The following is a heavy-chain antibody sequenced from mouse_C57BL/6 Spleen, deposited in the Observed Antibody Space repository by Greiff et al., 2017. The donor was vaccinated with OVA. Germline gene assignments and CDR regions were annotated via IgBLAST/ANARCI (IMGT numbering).Heavy chain of an antibody. D-gene: IGHD1-1*01. Sequence: QVQLQQSGAELVKPGASVKLSCKASGYTFTEYTIHWVKQRSGQGLEWIGWFYPGSGSIKYNEKFKDKATLTADKSSSTVYMALSRLTSEDSAVYFCARHEVPGNYYGSSYAWFAYWGQGTLVTVSA. CDR2: FYPGSGSI. J-gene: IGHJ3*01. CDR1: GYTFTEYT. CDR3: ARHEVPGNYYGSSYAWFAY. V-gene: IGHV1-62-2*01.